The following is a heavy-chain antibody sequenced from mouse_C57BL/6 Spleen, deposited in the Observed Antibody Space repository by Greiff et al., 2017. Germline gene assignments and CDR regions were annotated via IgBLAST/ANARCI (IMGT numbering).Heavy chain of an antibody. CDR1: CYTFTDHA. D-gene: IGHD3-3*01. CDR2: IYPGDGSN. V-gene: IGHV1-78*01. Sequence: QVQLKESDAELVKPGASVKISCKASCYTFTDHAIHWIKQRPEQGLEWIGYIYPGDGSNKYHEKFKGKDTLTADKSSSTAYMQLTSLTSEDSAIYFCARRAGTDDWGQGTTLTVSS. J-gene: IGHJ2*01. CDR3: ARRAGTDD.